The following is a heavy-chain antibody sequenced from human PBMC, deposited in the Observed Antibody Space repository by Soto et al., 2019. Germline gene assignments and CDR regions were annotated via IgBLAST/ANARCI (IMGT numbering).Heavy chain of an antibody. J-gene: IGHJ3*02. V-gene: IGHV4-4*07. CDR2: IFSTGST. Sequence: QVQLQESGPRLVKPSETLLLTCTVSAGSISGYYWTWIRQPAGQGLEWIGRIFSTGSTNYNPSLQRRVTMSVDTSKNECSLKLRSVTAAGTAVYYCAREDMMTTTASDIGGQGTMVTVSS. CDR1: AGSISGYY. D-gene: IGHD1-1*01. CDR3: AREDMMTTTASDI.